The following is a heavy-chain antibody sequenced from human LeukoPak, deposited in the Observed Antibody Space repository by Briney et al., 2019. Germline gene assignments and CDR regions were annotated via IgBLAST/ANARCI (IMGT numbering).Heavy chain of an antibody. V-gene: IGHV1-69*13. J-gene: IGHJ5*02. CDR2: ITPIFGTA. Sequence: ASVKVSCKASGGTFSSYAISWVRQAPGQGLEWMGGITPIFGTANYAQKFQGRVTITADESTSTAYMELSSLRSEDTAVYYCARSISSGWSNFDPWGQGTLVTVSS. CDR1: GGTFSSYA. D-gene: IGHD6-19*01. CDR3: ARSISSGWSNFDP.